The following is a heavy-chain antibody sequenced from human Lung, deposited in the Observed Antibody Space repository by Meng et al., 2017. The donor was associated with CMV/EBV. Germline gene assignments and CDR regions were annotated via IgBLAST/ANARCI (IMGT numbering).Heavy chain of an antibody. CDR3: SSPTTLSRSVDF. CDR1: GFMFRDYP. J-gene: IGHJ4*02. CDR2: FRTRGYGATT. Sequence: SLKISCAASGFMFRDYPMTWVRQAPGGGLEWVALFRTRGYGATTEYAASVKGRFTVSRDDSNSIVYLQMNSLKTEDTAVYFCSSPTTLSRSVDFWGQGTLVTVSS. D-gene: IGHD4-11*01. V-gene: IGHV3-49*04.